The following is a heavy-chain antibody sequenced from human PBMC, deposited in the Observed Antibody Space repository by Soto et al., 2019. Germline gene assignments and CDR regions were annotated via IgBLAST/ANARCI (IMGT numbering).Heavy chain of an antibody. J-gene: IGHJ3*02. CDR1: GFTFSSYG. D-gene: IGHD2-15*01. CDR3: ARRLTRGVVAARSPLAAFDI. CDR2: IWYDGSNK. Sequence: GGSLRLSCAASGFTFSSYGMHWVRQAPGKGLEWVAVIWYDGSNKYYADSVKGRFTISRDNSKNTLYLQMNSLRAEDTAVYYCARRLTRGVVAARSPLAAFDIWGQGTMVTVSS. V-gene: IGHV3-33*01.